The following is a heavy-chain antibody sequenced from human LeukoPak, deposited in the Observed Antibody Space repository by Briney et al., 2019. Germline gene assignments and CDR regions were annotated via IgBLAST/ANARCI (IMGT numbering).Heavy chain of an antibody. D-gene: IGHD5/OR15-5a*01. CDR1: GITFSSYA. Sequence: GGSLRLSCAASGITFSSYAMHWVRQAPGKGLEWVAVISYDGSNKYYADSVKGRFTISRDNSKNTLYLQMNSLRAEDTAVYYCARDPGRLPLDYCGQGTLVTVSS. J-gene: IGHJ4*02. V-gene: IGHV3-30*04. CDR3: ARDPGRLPLDY. CDR2: ISYDGSNK.